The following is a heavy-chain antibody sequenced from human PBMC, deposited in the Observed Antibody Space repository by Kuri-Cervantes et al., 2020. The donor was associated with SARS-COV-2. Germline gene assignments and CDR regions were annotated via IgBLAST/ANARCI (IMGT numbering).Heavy chain of an antibody. Sequence: GGSLRLSCAASGFTFSSYWMSWVRQAPGKGLEWVANIKQDGSEKYYVDSVKGRFTISRDNAKNSLYLQMNSLSAEDTAVYYCARVGGDGYNSNWFDPRGQGTLVTVSS. CDR1: GFTFSSYW. CDR2: IKQDGSEK. J-gene: IGHJ5*02. CDR3: ARVGGDGYNSNWFDP. D-gene: IGHD5-24*01. V-gene: IGHV3-7*01.